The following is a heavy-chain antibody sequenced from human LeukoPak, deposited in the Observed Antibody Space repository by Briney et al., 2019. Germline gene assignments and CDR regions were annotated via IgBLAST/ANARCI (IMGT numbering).Heavy chain of an antibody. CDR3: ARDPGSSSPRFDY. V-gene: IGHV3-20*04. CDR2: INWNGGRT. Sequence: PGGSLRLSCAASGFTFNDYGMSWVRQAPGKGLEWVSGINWNGGRTGYADSMKGRFIISRDNAKNSLYLQVNSLRAEDTALYYCARDPGSSSPRFDYWGQGTLVTVSS. J-gene: IGHJ4*02. D-gene: IGHD6-6*01. CDR1: GFTFNDYG.